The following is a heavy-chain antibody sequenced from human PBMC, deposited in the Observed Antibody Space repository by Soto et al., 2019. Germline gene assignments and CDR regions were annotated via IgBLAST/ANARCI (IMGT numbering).Heavy chain of an antibody. CDR1: GFTFSSYG. CDR3: ARDWVATITDNNYGMDV. CDR2: IWYDGSNK. V-gene: IGHV3-33*01. D-gene: IGHD5-12*01. Sequence: QVQLVESGGGVVQPGRSLRLSCAASGFTFSSYGMHWVRQAPGKGLEWVAVIWYDGSNKYYADSVKGRFTISRDNSKNTLYLQMNSLRAEDTAMYYCARDWVATITDNNYGMDVWGQGTTVTVSS. J-gene: IGHJ6*02.